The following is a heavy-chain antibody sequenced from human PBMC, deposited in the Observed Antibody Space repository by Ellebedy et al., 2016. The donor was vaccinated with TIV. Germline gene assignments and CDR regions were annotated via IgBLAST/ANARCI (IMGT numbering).Heavy chain of an antibody. V-gene: IGHV3-74*01. CDR3: ARGGYYSHDAFDV. CDR1: GFTFSSYW. Sequence: HTGGSLRLSCEASGFTFSSYWMHWVRQAPGKGLVWVSRIYPDGTSTSHADSVKGRFTISRDNAKSTMYLQMDSLRAEDTAVYYCARGGYYSHDAFDVWGQGTMVTVSS. CDR2: IYPDGTST. D-gene: IGHD3-22*01. J-gene: IGHJ3*01.